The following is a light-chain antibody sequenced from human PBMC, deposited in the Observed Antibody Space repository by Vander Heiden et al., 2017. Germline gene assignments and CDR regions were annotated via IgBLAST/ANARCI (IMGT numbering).Light chain of an antibody. CDR1: RSLLHSNGYNY. CDR3: MQALQTQLT. Sequence: DIVMTQSPLSLPVTPGEPASISCRSSRSLLHSNGYNYLDWYLQKPGQSPQLLIYLGSNRASGVPDRFSGSGSGTDFTLKISRVEAEDVGVYYCMQALQTQLTFGGGTKMEIK. V-gene: IGKV2-28*01. CDR2: LGS. J-gene: IGKJ4*01.